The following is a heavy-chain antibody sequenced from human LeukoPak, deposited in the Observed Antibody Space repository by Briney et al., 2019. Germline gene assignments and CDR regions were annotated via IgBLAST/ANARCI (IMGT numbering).Heavy chain of an antibody. CDR3: ARVAAGFSYYYYYMDV. CDR1: GFTFSSYG. V-gene: IGHV3-48*01. Sequence: GGSLRLSCAASGFTFSSYGMNWVRQAPGKGLEWVSYISSSSSTIYYADSVKGRFTISRDNAKNSLYLQMNSLRAEDTAVYYCARVAAGFSYYYYYMDVWGKGTTVTVSS. J-gene: IGHJ6*03. CDR2: ISSSSSTI. D-gene: IGHD6-13*01.